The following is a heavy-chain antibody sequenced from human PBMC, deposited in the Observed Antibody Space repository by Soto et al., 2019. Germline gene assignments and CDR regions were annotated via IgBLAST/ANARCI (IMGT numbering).Heavy chain of an antibody. V-gene: IGHV4-30-4*01. D-gene: IGHD3-22*01. CDR1: GGSISSGDYY. J-gene: IGHJ4*02. Sequence: QVQLQESGPGLVKPSQTLSLTCTVSGGSISSGDYYWSWIRQPPGKGLEWIGYIYYSGSTYYNPSLKSRVTRSVDTSKNQFSLKLSSVTAADTAVYYCARGGPTYYYDSSGYSDWGQGTLVTVSS. CDR2: IYYSGST. CDR3: ARGGPTYYYDSSGYSD.